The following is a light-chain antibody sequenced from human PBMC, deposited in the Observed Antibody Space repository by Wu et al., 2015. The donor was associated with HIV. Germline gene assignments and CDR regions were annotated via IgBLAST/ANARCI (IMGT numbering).Light chain of an antibody. CDR1: QSVANY. J-gene: IGKJ1*01. CDR3: QQSYSLPQT. V-gene: IGKV1-39*01. Sequence: GDTVTITCRTSQSVANYVNWYQQKLGHAPKLLIHASSTLQRGVPSRFGGSGSGTQFVLTISSLQVEDFAIYYCQQSYSLPQTFGQGTKVEVK. CDR2: ASS.